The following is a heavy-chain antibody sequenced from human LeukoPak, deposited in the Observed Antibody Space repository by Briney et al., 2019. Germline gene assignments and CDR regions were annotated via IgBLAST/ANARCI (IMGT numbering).Heavy chain of an antibody. CDR3: ARGRIIVPAAANDWFDP. J-gene: IGHJ5*02. CDR2: INHSGST. Sequence: SETLSLTCAVYGGSFSGYYWSWIRQPPGKGLEWIGEINHSGSTNYNPSLKSRVTISVDTSKNQFSLKLSSVTAVDTAVYYCARGRIIVPAAANDWFDPWGQGTLVTVSS. V-gene: IGHV4-34*01. D-gene: IGHD2-2*01. CDR1: GGSFSGYY.